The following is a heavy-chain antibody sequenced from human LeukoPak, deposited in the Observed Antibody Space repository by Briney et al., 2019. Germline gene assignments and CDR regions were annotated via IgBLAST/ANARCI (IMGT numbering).Heavy chain of an antibody. CDR2: INHSGST. D-gene: IGHD2-21*01. CDR1: GGSFSGYY. V-gene: IGHV4-34*01. CDR3: ARARLPHPYSGWSDP. Sequence: SETLSLTCAVYGGSFSGYYWSWIRQPPGKGLEWIGEINHSGSTNYNPSLKSRVTISVDTSKNQFSLKLSSVTAADTAVYYCARARLPHPYSGWSDPWGQGTLVTVSS. J-gene: IGHJ5*02.